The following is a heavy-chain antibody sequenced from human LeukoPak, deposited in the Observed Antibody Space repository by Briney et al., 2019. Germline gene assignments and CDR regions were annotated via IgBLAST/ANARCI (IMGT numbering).Heavy chain of an antibody. CDR2: IYYSGST. D-gene: IGHD2-15*01. CDR3: ARQPRYCSGGSCLDDAFDI. Sequence: PSETLSLTCTVSGGSISSSSYYWGWIRQPPGKGLEWIGSIYYSGSTYCNPSLKSRVTISVDTSKNQFSLKLSSVTAADTAVYYCARQPRYCSGGSCLDDAFDIWGQGTMVTVSS. J-gene: IGHJ3*02. CDR1: GGSISSSSYY. V-gene: IGHV4-39*01.